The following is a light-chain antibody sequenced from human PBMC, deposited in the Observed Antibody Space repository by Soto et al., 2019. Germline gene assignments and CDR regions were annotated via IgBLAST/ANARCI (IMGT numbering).Light chain of an antibody. Sequence: IVLTPSPGTLSLSPGERATLSCRASQTGSNSSLAWYQQKSAQAPRLLISGVSTRATGIPDGFSGRGSGTEFTLTISRLEPEDAADYFWQQYSYSQWTFGKGTKVEIK. V-gene: IGKV3-20*01. CDR1: QTGSNSS. J-gene: IGKJ1*01. CDR2: GVS. CDR3: QQYSYSQWT.